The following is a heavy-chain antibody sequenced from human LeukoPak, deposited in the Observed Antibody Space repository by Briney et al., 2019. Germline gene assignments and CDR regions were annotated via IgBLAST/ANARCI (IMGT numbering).Heavy chain of an antibody. J-gene: IGHJ5*02. Sequence: GRSLRLSCAASGFTFSSYWMHWVRQAPGKGLEWVSSISSSSSYIYYADSVKGRFTISRDNAKNSLYLQRNSLRAEDTAVYYCARDIVVVPAAPTRSWFDPWGQGTLVTVSS. CDR1: GFTFSSYW. V-gene: IGHV3-21*01. CDR2: ISSSSSYI. D-gene: IGHD2-2*01. CDR3: ARDIVVVPAAPTRSWFDP.